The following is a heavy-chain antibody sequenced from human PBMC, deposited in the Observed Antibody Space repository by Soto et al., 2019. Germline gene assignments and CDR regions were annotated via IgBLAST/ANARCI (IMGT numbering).Heavy chain of an antibody. CDR2: ISWDGSNR. V-gene: IGHV3-43D*04. J-gene: IGHJ4*02. D-gene: IGHD3-3*01. Sequence: EVQLVESGGVVVQPGGSLRLSCAASGFTFDEYAMHWVRQPPGKGLEWVSLISWDGSNRYYADSVQGRFTISRANSKYSLYLEMNSLRPEDTALYYCAEDFSRGPTKNYDCWGGPDYWGPGTLVTVSS. CDR1: GFTFDEYA. CDR3: AEDFSRGPTKNYDCWGGPDY.